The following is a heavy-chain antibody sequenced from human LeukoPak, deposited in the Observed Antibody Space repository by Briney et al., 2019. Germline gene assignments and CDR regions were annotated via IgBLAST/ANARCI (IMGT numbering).Heavy chain of an antibody. V-gene: IGHV4-59*08. CDR1: GGSISRNY. CDR3: ARHVWLQPFDY. J-gene: IGHJ4*02. Sequence: SETLSLTCTVSGGSISRNYWSWIRQPPGKGLEWIGYIYYSGSTNYNPSLKSRVTISVDTSKNQFSLKLSSVTAADTAVYYCARHVWLQPFDYWGQGTLVTVSS. D-gene: IGHD3-9*01. CDR2: IYYSGST.